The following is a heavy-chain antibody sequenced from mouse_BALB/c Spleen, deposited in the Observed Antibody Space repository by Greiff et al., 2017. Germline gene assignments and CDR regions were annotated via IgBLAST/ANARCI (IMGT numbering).Heavy chain of an antibody. J-gene: IGHJ1*01. CDR3: ARATTVVGTRYFDV. CDR2: INPSNGRT. D-gene: IGHD1-1*01. Sequence: VQLQQSGAELVKPGASVKLSCKASGYTFTSYWMHWVKQRPGQGLEWIGEINPSNGRTNYNEKFKSKATLTVDKSSSTAYMQLSSLTSEDSAVYYCARATTVVGTRYFDVWGAGTTVTVSS. CDR1: GYTFTSYW. V-gene: IGHV1S81*02.